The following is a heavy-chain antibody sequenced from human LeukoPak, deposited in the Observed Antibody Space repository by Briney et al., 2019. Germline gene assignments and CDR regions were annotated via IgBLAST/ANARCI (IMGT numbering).Heavy chain of an antibody. CDR3: AKKIAAAGNYFDY. J-gene: IGHJ4*02. V-gene: IGHV3-23*01. D-gene: IGHD6-13*01. Sequence: GGSLGLSCAASGFTFSSYAMSWVRQAPGKGLEWVSAISGSGGSTYYADSVKGRFTISRDNSKNTLYLQMNSLRAEDTAVYYCAKKIAAAGNYFDYWGQGTLVTVSS. CDR2: ISGSGGST. CDR1: GFTFSSYA.